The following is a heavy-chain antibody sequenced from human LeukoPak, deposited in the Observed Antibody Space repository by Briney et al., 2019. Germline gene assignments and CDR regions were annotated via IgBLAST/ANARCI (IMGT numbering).Heavy chain of an antibody. Sequence: GGSLRLSCAASGFTFSSYAMHWVRQAPGKGLEWVAVISYDGSNKYYADSVKGRFTISRDNSKNTLYLQMNSLRAEDTAVYYCAREAESDFWSGYNYGMDVWGQGTTVTVSS. CDR1: GFTFSSYA. V-gene: IGHV3-30-3*01. CDR3: AREAESDFWSGYNYGMDV. CDR2: ISYDGSNK. J-gene: IGHJ6*02. D-gene: IGHD3-3*01.